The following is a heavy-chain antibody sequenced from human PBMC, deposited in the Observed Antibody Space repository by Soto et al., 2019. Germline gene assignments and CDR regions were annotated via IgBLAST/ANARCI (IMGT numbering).Heavy chain of an antibody. V-gene: IGHV2-5*02. J-gene: IGHJ4*02. CDR1: GFSLSTRGVG. D-gene: IGHD6-6*01. CDR2: IYWDDDK. Sequence: QITLKESGPTLVKPTQTLTLTYTVSGFSLSTRGVGVGWIRQPPGKALEWLALIYWDDDKRYSPSLKSRLTITKDTSKNQEVLTMTHMNPVDTTTYYWAHRRGSASHPDCWGLVTLVTVSS. CDR3: AHRRGSASHPDC.